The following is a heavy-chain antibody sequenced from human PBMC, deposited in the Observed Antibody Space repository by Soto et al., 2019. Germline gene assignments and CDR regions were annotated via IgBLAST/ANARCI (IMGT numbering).Heavy chain of an antibody. Sequence: GGSLRLSCAASGFTFSSYAMSWVRQAPGKGLEWVSAISGSGGSTYYADSVKGRFTISRDNSKNTLYLQMNSLRAEDTAVYYCAKGPLTIFGVVIQGADYWGQGTLVTVSS. J-gene: IGHJ4*02. D-gene: IGHD3-3*01. CDR3: AKGPLTIFGVVIQGADY. CDR2: ISGSGGST. V-gene: IGHV3-23*01. CDR1: GFTFSSYA.